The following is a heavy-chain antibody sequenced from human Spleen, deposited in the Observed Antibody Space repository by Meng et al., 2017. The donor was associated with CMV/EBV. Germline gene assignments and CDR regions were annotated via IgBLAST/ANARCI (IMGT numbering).Heavy chain of an antibody. CDR2: ISSTSSYI. V-gene: IGHV3-21*01. CDR1: GFPFSAFG. J-gene: IGHJ3*02. D-gene: IGHD3-3*01. Sequence: GGSLRLSCAASGFPFSAFGMHWVRQAPGKGLEWVSSISSTSSYIYYADSVKGRFTISRDNAKNSLYLQMNSLRAEDTAVYYCARGDYDFRYAFDIWDQGTMVTVSS. CDR3: ARGDYDFRYAFDI.